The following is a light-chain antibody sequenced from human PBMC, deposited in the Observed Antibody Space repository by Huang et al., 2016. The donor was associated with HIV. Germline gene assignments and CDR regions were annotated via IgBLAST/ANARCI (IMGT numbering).Light chain of an antibody. V-gene: IGKV3-15*01. Sequence: EIVMTQSPATLSMSPGERATLSCRASQSVGSNLAWYQQRRGQAPRLLIYAASTRASGIPARFSGSGSGTEFTPTVSSLQSEDFAVYYCQQHNTWPRTFGQGTRV. CDR1: QSVGSN. J-gene: IGKJ1*01. CDR2: AAS. CDR3: QQHNTWPRT.